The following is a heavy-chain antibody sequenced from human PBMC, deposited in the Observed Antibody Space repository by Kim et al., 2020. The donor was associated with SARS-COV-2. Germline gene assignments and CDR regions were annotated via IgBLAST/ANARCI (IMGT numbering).Heavy chain of an antibody. V-gene: IGHV4-4*06. D-gene: IGHD3-3*01. J-gene: IGHJ5*02. CDR3: ARAGGQTIFGVVNAWFDP. Sequence: KSRVTMSVDTSKNQFSLKLSSVTAADTAVYYCARAGGQTIFGVVNAWFDPWGQGTLVTVSS.